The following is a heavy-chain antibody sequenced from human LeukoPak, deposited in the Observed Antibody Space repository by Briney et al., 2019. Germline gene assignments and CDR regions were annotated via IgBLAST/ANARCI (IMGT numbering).Heavy chain of an antibody. CDR3: ARGTGYGDYVFLGLFDY. D-gene: IGHD4-17*01. J-gene: IGHJ4*02. V-gene: IGHV4-39*07. Sequence: PSETLSLTCTVSGGSISSGGYYWSWIRQPPGKGLEWIGEINHSGSTNYNPSLKSRVTISVDTSKNQFSLKLSSVTAADTAVYYCARGTGYGDYVFLGLFDYWGQGTLVTVSS. CDR1: GGSISSGGYY. CDR2: INHSGST.